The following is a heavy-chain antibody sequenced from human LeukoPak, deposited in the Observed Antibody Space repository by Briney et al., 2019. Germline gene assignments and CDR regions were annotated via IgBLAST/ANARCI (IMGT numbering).Heavy chain of an antibody. D-gene: IGHD3-16*01. J-gene: IGHJ4*02. CDR1: GFSFSTSW. CDR3: ARDPGWGALDY. Sequence: GGSLRLSCAASGFSFSTSWMTWVRQTPGKGLELVANINIDGSQRYHADSVEGRSTISRDNVKNTLYLQMNSLRVEDTAVYYCARDPGWGALDYWGQGALVIVSS. CDR2: INIDGSQR. V-gene: IGHV3-7*03.